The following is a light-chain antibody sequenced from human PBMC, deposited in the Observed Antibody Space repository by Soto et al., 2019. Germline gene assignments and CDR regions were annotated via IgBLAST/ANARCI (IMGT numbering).Light chain of an antibody. Sequence: DSVMTQTTAYQAVSLGERATINCKSSQSVLYSSSNKNYLAWYQQKPGQPPKLLIYWASTRESGVPDRFSGSGSGTDFTLTISSLQAEDVAIYYCQQYYSTPRTFGQGTKVDI. V-gene: IGKV4-1*01. CDR3: QQYYSTPRT. J-gene: IGKJ1*01. CDR1: QSVLYSSSNKNY. CDR2: WAS.